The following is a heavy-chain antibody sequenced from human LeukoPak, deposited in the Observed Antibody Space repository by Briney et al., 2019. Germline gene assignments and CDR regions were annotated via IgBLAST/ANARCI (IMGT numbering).Heavy chain of an antibody. V-gene: IGHV3-23*01. J-gene: IGHJ4*02. CDR1: GFTFSSYA. CDR3: ARDDDFWSGYYSQFDY. Sequence: GGSLRLSCAASGFTFSSYARSWVRQAPGKGLEWVSAISGSGGSTYYADSVKGRFTISRDNSKNTLYLQMNSLRAEDTAVYYCARDDDFWSGYYSQFDYWGQGTLVTVSS. D-gene: IGHD3-3*01. CDR2: ISGSGGST.